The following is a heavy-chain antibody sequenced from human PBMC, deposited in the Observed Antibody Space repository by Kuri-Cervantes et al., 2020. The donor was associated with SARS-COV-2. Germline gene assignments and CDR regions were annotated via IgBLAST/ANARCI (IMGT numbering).Heavy chain of an antibody. CDR3: ARDHGDYYFDY. CDR1: GFTFDDYA. Sequence: GGSLRLSCAASGFTFDDYAMHWVRQAPGKGLEWVSLISWDGGSTYYADSVKGRFTISRDNSKNSLYLQMNSLRAEDTAVYYCARDHGDYYFDYWGQGTLVTVSS. V-gene: IGHV3-43D*03. J-gene: IGHJ4*02. CDR2: ISWDGGST. D-gene: IGHD4-17*01.